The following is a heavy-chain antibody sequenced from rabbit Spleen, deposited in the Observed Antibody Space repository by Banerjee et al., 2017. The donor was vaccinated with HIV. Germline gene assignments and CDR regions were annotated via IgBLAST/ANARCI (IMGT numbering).Heavy chain of an antibody. D-gene: IGHD6-1*01. J-gene: IGHJ2*01. CDR1: GFSFSSSYW. CDR2: IYTGDGST. CDR3: ARGQDTYGYAGYDYGHAFHP. Sequence: QEQLVESGGGLVQPEGSLTLTCTASGFSFSSSYWICWVRQAPGKRPEWIACIYTGDGSTYYASWAKGRFTISKTSSTTVTLQMTSLTAADTATYFCARGQDTYGYAGYDYGHAFHPWGQGTLVTVS. V-gene: IGHV1S45*01.